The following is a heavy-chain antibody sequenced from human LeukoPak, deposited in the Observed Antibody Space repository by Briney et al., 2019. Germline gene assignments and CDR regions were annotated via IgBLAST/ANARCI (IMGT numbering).Heavy chain of an antibody. CDR1: GWSFSGYY. J-gene: IGHJ6*02. CDR2: INHSGST. CDR3: ARGPLGYCSSTSCYYYYYYYGMDV. D-gene: IGHD2-2*01. Sequence: PSETLSLTCAVYGWSFSGYYWSWIRQPPGKGLEWIGEINHSGSTNYNPSLKSRVTISVDTSKNQFSLKLSSVTAADTAVYYCARGPLGYCSSTSCYYYYYYYGMDVWGQGTTVTVSS. V-gene: IGHV4-34*01.